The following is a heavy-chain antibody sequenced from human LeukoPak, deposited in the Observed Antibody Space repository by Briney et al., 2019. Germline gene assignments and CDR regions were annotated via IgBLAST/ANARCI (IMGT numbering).Heavy chain of an antibody. CDR1: GYTFTSYD. CDR2: MNPNSGNT. D-gene: IGHD3-22*01. J-gene: IGHJ4*02. CDR3: ARAFPPYTPYYYDSSGYSD. Sequence: GASVKVSCKASGYTFTSYDINWVRQATGQGLEWMGWMNPNSGNTGYAQKFQGRVTMTRNTSISTAYMELSSLTSEDTAVYYCARAFPPYTPYYYDSSGYSDWGQGTLVTVSS. V-gene: IGHV1-8*01.